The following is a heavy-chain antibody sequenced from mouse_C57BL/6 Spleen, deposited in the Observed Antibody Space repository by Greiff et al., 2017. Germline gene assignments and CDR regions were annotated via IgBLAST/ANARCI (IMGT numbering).Heavy chain of an antibody. Sequence: QVQLKESGAELVRPGTSVKVSCKASGYAFTNYLIEWVKQRPGQGLEWIGVINPGSGGTNYNEKFKGKATLTADKSSSTAYMQLSSLTSEDSAVYFCARKGYSNYFDYWGQGTTLTVSS. CDR2: INPGSGGT. J-gene: IGHJ2*01. CDR3: ARKGYSNYFDY. V-gene: IGHV1-54*01. D-gene: IGHD2-5*01. CDR1: GYAFTNYL.